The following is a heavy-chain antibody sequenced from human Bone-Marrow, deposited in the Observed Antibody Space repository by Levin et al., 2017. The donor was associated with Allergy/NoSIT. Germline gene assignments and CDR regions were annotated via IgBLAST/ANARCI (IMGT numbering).Heavy chain of an antibody. CDR2: IYWDDDK. CDR1: SLTTIGVG. V-gene: IGHV2-5*02. Sequence: SLTTIGVGVGWVRQPPEKALEWLALIYWDDDKRYNPSLKTRLTITKDTSKNQVVLTMANMDPADTATYYCAHRFPAALGTPLDPWGQGTLVTVS. J-gene: IGHJ5*02. D-gene: IGHD6-13*01. CDR3: AHRFPAALGTPLDP.